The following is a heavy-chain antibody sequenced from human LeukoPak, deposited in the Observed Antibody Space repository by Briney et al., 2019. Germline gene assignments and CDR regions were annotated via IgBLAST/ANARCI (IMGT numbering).Heavy chain of an antibody. J-gene: IGHJ6*03. D-gene: IGHD6-6*01. CDR3: ARESSSAGPYYYYYMDV. Sequence: ASVKVSCKASGYTFTSYDINWVRQATGQGLEWMGWMNPNSGNTGYAQKFQGRVTMTRNTSISTAYMELSSLRSEDTAVCYCARESSSAGPYYYYYMDVWGKGTTVTVSS. CDR2: MNPNSGNT. CDR1: GYTFTSYD. V-gene: IGHV1-8*01.